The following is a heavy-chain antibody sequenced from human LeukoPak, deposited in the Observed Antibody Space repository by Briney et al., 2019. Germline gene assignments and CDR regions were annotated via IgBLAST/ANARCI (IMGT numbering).Heavy chain of an antibody. V-gene: IGHV3-33*01. CDR2: IWSDGSEK. J-gene: IGHJ4*02. D-gene: IGHD3-10*01. CDR3: TSGSGRSPPAFDY. CDR1: GFTLRNYG. Sequence: GGSLRLSCAVSGFTLRNYGMHWVRQVPGKGLDWVAVIWSDGSEKYYADSVKGRFTISRDDSKNMLYLQMNSLRVEDTAVYYCTSGSGRSPPAFDYWGQGTPVTVSS.